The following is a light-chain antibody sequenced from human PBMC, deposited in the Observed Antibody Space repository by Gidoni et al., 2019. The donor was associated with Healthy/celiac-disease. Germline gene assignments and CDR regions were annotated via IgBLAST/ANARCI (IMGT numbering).Light chain of an antibody. Sequence: IQMTQSPSTLSASVGDRVTITCRASQSISSWLAWYQQKPGKAPKLLIYDASSLESGVPSRFSGSGSGTEFTLTISSLQPDDFATYYCQQYNSSLTFGPGTKVDIK. V-gene: IGKV1-5*01. CDR2: DAS. J-gene: IGKJ3*01. CDR3: QQYNSSLT. CDR1: QSISSW.